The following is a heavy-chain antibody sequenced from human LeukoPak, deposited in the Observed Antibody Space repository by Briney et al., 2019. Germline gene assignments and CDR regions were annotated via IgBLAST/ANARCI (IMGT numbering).Heavy chain of an antibody. CDR2: ISGSGTVT. D-gene: IGHD6-25*01. J-gene: IGHJ6*04. V-gene: IGHV3-48*03. CDR3: ARDGTPSYSTGWVYMDV. Sequence: TGGSLRLSCAASGFTFSSYEMNWVRQAPGKGLEWISYISGSGTVTHYADSVEGRFTISRDNTKNSLYLQMNSLRGEDTAVYYCARDGTPSYSTGWVYMDVWGKGTTVTISS. CDR1: GFTFSSYE.